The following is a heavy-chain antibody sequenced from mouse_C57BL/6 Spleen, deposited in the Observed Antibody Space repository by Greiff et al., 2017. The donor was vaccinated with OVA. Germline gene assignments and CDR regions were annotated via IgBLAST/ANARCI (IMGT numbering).Heavy chain of an antibody. Sequence: QVQLKQPGAELVKPGASVKMSCKASGYTFTSYWITWVKQRPGQGLEWIGDIYPGSGSANYNEKFKSKATLTVDTSSSTAYMQLSSLTSEDSAVYYCARGGLRRYYAMDYWGQGTSVTVSS. CDR2: IYPGSGSA. J-gene: IGHJ4*01. D-gene: IGHD2-4*01. V-gene: IGHV1-55*01. CDR1: GYTFTSYW. CDR3: ARGGLRRYYAMDY.